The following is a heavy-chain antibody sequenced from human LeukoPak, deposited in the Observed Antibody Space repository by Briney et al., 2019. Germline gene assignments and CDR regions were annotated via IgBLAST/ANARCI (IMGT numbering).Heavy chain of an antibody. J-gene: IGHJ4*03. CDR2: ISGSGGST. Sequence: PGGSDCLLHSGSEFTSQRWCQVRLRQAPGKGLEWVSGISGSGGSTYYADSVKGRFTISRDNSKNTLYLQINSLRAEDTAVYYCGKERRAFVVTAALVTWGQGTLVTVSS. V-gene: IGHV3-23*01. CDR1: EFTSQRW. D-gene: IGHD2-2*01. CDR3: GKERRAFVVTAALVT.